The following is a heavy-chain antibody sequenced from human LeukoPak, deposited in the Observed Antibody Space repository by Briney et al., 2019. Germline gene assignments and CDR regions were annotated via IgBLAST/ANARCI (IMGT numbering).Heavy chain of an antibody. Sequence: GGSLRLSCAASGFTFSSYSMNWVRQAPGKGLEWVSYISSSSSTIYYADSVKGRFTISRDNSKNTLYLQMNSLRAEDTAVYYCAKGPIIFWSGYRDMEFDYWGQGTLVTVSS. CDR3: AKGPIIFWSGYRDMEFDY. CDR2: ISSSSSTI. CDR1: GFTFSSYS. V-gene: IGHV3-48*01. J-gene: IGHJ4*02. D-gene: IGHD3-3*01.